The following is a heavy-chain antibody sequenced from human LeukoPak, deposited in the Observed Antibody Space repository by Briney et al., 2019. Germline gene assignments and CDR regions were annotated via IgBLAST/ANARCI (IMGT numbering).Heavy chain of an antibody. CDR1: GGSISSGDYY. J-gene: IGHJ3*02. V-gene: IGHV4-30-4*08. CDR3: ARDPGNLWFGESPAFDI. CDR2: IYYSGST. D-gene: IGHD3-10*01. Sequence: PSQTLSLTCTVSGGSISSGDYYWSWIRQPPGKGLEWIGYIYYSGSTYYNPSLKGRVTISVDTSKNQFSLKLSSVTAADTAVYYCARDPGNLWFGESPAFDIWGQGTMVTVSS.